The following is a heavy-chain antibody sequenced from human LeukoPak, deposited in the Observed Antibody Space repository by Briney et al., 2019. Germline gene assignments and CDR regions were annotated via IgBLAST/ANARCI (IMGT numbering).Heavy chain of an antibody. CDR2: ISGSGIST. J-gene: IGHJ5*02. D-gene: IGHD1-26*01. CDR1: GFTFSDYG. V-gene: IGHV3-23*01. Sequence: GGSLRLSCAAAGFTFSDYGMNWVRQAPGKGLEWVSGISGSGISTYYADSVKGRFTISRDNSKNTLYLQMNSLRVEDTAVYYCAKDPLGGSYGGWFDPWGQGTLVTVSS. CDR3: AKDPLGGSYGGWFDP.